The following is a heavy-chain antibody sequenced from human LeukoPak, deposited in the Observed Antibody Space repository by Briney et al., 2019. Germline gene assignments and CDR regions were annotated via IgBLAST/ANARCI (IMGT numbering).Heavy chain of an antibody. CDR2: INRDGRST. J-gene: IGHJ6*02. Sequence: TGGTLRLSCAASGFTISSNYMHWVRQAPGKGLVWISRINRDGRSTSYADPVKGRFTISRDNGKNTLYLQMISLRAEDTAVYYCARGNYYGMDVWGQGTTVTVSS. V-gene: IGHV3-74*01. CDR3: ARGNYYGMDV. CDR1: GFTISSNY.